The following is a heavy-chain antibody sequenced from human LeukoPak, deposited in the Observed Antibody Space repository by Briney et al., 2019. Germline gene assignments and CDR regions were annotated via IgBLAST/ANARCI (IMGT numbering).Heavy chain of an antibody. CDR1: GFTFTNYW. D-gene: IGHD6-6*01. CDR3: VGTIASRGSEY. V-gene: IGHV3-74*01. CDR2: LPPDELGI. Sequence: GGSLRLSCAASGFTFTNYWMHWVRQAPGMGLVWVSRLPPDELGIIYADSVKGRFTVSRDNAKNTVYLQMNNLRVDDTAMYYCVGTIASRGSEYWGQGALVSVSS. J-gene: IGHJ4*02.